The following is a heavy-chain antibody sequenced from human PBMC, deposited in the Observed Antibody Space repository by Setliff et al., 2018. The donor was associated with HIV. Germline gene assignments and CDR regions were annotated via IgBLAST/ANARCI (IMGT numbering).Heavy chain of an antibody. Sequence: PSETLSLTCSVSGGSISSRGSFWGWIRQPPGKGLEWIGSIYYTGIANHNPSLNNRVTLSVDTSKNQVSLKLSSVTAADTAVYYCASHVLLESLLYYFDYWGQGTLVTVSS. D-gene: IGHD3-3*01. CDR1: GGSISSRGSF. CDR2: IYYTGIA. CDR3: ASHVLLESLLYYFDY. V-gene: IGHV4-39*01. J-gene: IGHJ4*02.